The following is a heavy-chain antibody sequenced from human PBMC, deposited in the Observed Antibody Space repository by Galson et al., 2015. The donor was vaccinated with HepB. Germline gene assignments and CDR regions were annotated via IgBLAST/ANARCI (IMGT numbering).Heavy chain of an antibody. CDR1: GFTFSSYG. Sequence: SLRLSCAASGFTFSSYGMHWVRQAPGKGLEWVAVIWYDGSNKYYADSVKGRFTISRDNSKNTLYLQMNSLRAEDTAVYYCARDSEGDIVVVPASLDVWGKGTTVTVSS. V-gene: IGHV3-33*01. J-gene: IGHJ6*04. CDR3: ARDSEGDIVVVPASLDV. CDR2: IWYDGSNK. D-gene: IGHD2-2*01.